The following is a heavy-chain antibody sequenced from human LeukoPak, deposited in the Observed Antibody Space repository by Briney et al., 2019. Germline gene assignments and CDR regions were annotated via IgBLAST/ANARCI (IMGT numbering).Heavy chain of an antibody. J-gene: IGHJ4*02. CDR3: ANSPGGDYVPFPLDY. Sequence: GGSLRLSCAASGFTFSDYYMSWIRQAPGKGLEWVSYISSSSSYTNYADSVKGRFTISRDNAKNSLYLQMNSLRAEDTAVYYCANSPGGDYVPFPLDYWGQGTLVTVSS. D-gene: IGHD4-17*01. CDR2: ISSSSSYT. V-gene: IGHV3-11*06. CDR1: GFTFSDYY.